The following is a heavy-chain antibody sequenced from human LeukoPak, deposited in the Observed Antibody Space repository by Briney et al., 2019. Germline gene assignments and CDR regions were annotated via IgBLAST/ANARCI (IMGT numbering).Heavy chain of an antibody. Sequence: SETLSLTCAVYGGSFSGYYWSWIRQPPGKGLEWIGEINHSGSTNYNPSLKSRVTISVDTSKNQFSLKLSSVTAADTAVYYCARNRYCSGGSCYSRESYYYMDVWGKGTTVTVSS. CDR1: GGSFSGYY. D-gene: IGHD2-15*01. CDR3: ARNRYCSGGSCYSRESYYYMDV. CDR2: INHSGST. J-gene: IGHJ6*03. V-gene: IGHV4-34*01.